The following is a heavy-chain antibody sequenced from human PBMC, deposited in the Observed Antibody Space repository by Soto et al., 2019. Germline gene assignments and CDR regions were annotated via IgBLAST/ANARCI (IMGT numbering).Heavy chain of an antibody. CDR2: MQPGTGRT. J-gene: IGHJ4*02. CDR3: ARGVSAGVDY. V-gene: IGHV1-8*01. D-gene: IGHD1-26*01. Sequence: QVQLVQSGAEVREPGASVKVSCKASGYSFTSLDINWVRQTAGQGLERMGWMQPGTGRTGYAQKFQGRVTMTRDTSINTAYMELTTLTSDDTAFYYCARGVSAGVDYWGQGTLVTVSS. CDR1: GYSFTSLD.